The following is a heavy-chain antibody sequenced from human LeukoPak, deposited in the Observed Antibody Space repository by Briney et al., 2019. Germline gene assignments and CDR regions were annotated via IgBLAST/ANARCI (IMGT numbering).Heavy chain of an antibody. V-gene: IGHV3-7*05. D-gene: IGHD6-13*01. Sequence: GGSLRLSCAASGFTFSSYWMSWVRQAPGKGLEWVAKIKQDGSEKYYVDSVKGRFTISRDKAKNSLYLQMNSLRAEDTAVYYCAREEQQAEYYYYGMDVWGQGTTVTVSS. CDR2: IKQDGSEK. J-gene: IGHJ6*02. CDR1: GFTFSSYW. CDR3: AREEQQAEYYYYGMDV.